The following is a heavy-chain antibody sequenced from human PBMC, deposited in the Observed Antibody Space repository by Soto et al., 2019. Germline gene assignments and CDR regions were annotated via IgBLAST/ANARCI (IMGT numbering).Heavy chain of an antibody. CDR3: ASSGPNDYDFWSGYYTNYYGMDV. CDR1: GGSFSGYY. CDR2: INHSGST. Sequence: KPSETLSLTCAVYGGSFSGYYWSWIRQPPGKGLEWIGEINHSGSTNYNPSLKSRVTISVDTSKNQFSLKLSSVTAADTAVYYCASSGPNDYDFWSGYYTNYYGMDVWGQGTTVTVSS. V-gene: IGHV4-34*01. D-gene: IGHD3-3*01. J-gene: IGHJ6*02.